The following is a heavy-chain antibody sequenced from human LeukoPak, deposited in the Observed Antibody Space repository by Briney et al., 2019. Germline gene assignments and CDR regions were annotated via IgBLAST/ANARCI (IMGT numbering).Heavy chain of an antibody. CDR2: ISAYKGNT. J-gene: IGHJ5*02. Sequence: ASVKVSCKASGYTFTNYGISWVRQAPGQGLEWMGWISAYKGNTKYAQKFQGRVAMTTDTSTSTAYMDLRSLRSDDTAVYYCARGSLYCSGINCYNSNWFDPWGQGTLVTVSS. D-gene: IGHD2-2*02. CDR1: GYTFTNYG. CDR3: ARGSLYCSGINCYNSNWFDP. V-gene: IGHV1-18*01.